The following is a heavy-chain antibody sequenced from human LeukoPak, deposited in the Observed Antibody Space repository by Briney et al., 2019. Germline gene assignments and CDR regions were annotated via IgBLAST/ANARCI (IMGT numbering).Heavy chain of an antibody. J-gene: IGHJ4*02. CDR1: GFTFSSYG. CDR2: IWYDGGNK. D-gene: IGHD6-19*01. CDR3: ARMNLAVAGLDY. V-gene: IGHV3-33*01. Sequence: GGSLRLSCAASGFTFSSYGMHWVRQAPGKGLEWVAVIWYDGGNKYYADSVKGRFTISRDNSKNALYLQMNSLRAEDTAVYYCARMNLAVAGLDYWGQGTLVTVSS.